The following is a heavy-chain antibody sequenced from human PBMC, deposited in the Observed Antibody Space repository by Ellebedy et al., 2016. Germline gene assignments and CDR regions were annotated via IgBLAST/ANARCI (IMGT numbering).Heavy chain of an antibody. D-gene: IGHD3-3*01. CDR2: IFYSGST. CDR3: ARRQITISGVTDAFDF. Sequence: SETLSLTCTVSGGSISRSSYYWGWIRQPPGKGLEWLGQIFYSGSTNYNPSLRSRVSISIDTSKNQFSLRLASVTAADTAVYFCARRQITISGVTDAFDFWGQGTMVTVSS. J-gene: IGHJ3*01. CDR1: GGSISRSSYY. V-gene: IGHV4-61*05.